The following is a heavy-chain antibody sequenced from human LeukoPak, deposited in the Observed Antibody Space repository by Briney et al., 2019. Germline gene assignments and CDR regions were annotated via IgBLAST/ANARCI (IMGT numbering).Heavy chain of an antibody. D-gene: IGHD6-25*01. Sequence: SETLSLTCTVSGGSISSYYWSWIRQPPGKGLEWIGYIYYSGSTNYNPSLKSRVTISVDTSKNQFSLKLSSVTAADTAVYYCARSRRDSGFDYWGQGTLVTVSS. CDR1: GGSISSYY. J-gene: IGHJ4*02. V-gene: IGHV4-59*08. CDR2: IYYSGST. CDR3: ARSRRDSGFDY.